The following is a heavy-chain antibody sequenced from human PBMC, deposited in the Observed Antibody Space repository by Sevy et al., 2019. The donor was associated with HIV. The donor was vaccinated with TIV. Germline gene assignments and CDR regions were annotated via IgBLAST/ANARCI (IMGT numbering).Heavy chain of an antibody. J-gene: IGHJ4*02. V-gene: IGHV3-72*01. CDR3: TTHAGIAAAGRVFDY. CDR2: IRNKADSYTT. Sequence: GGSLRLSCAASGFTFSDHYMEWVRQAPGKGLEWVGRIRNKADSYTTEYAASVKGRFTISRDDSKNSLYLLMNSLKTEDTAVYYCTTHAGIAAAGRVFDYWGQGTMVTVSS. CDR1: GFTFSDHY. D-gene: IGHD6-13*01.